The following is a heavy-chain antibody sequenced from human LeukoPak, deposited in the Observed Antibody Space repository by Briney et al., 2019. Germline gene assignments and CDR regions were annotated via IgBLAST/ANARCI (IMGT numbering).Heavy chain of an antibody. CDR2: VSGGGGTT. CDR1: GFTFSSHA. J-gene: IGHJ4*02. D-gene: IGHD6-6*01. Sequence: GGSLRLSCAASGFTFSSHAVSWVRQPPGMGLEWVSSVSGGGGTTYYADSVKGRFTISRDNSKSTLYLQMNSLRAEDTAVYYCANGDAGRPSEGLDYWGRGTLVTVSS. CDR3: ANGDAGRPSEGLDY. V-gene: IGHV3-23*01.